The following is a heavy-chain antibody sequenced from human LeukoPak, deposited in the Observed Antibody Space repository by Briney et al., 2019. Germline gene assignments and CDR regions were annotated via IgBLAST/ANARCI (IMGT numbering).Heavy chain of an antibody. V-gene: IGHV5-51*01. Sequence: GESLKISCKGPGYSFSSYWIGWVRQMPGKGLGWMGIIYPGDSDTRYSPSFEGQVTISADKSISTAYLQWSSLKASDTAIYYCARTNMPAREGTYFDYWGQGTLVTVSS. D-gene: IGHD6-6*01. CDR2: IYPGDSDT. CDR1: GYSFSSYW. J-gene: IGHJ4*02. CDR3: ARTNMPAREGTYFDY.